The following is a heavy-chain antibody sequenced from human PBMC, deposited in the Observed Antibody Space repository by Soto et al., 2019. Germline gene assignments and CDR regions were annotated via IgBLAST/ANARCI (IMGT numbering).Heavy chain of an antibody. D-gene: IGHD3-22*01. CDR1: GYTFTSYA. CDR2: INAGNGNT. V-gene: IGHV1-3*01. J-gene: IGHJ4*02. CDR3: ARGDGYYYFDY. Sequence: QVQPVQSGAEVKKPGASEKVSCKASGYTFTSYAMHWVRQAPGQRLEWMGWINAGNGNTKYSQKFQGRVTITRDTSASTAYMDLSSLRSEDTAVYYCARGDGYYYFDYWGQGTLVTVSS.